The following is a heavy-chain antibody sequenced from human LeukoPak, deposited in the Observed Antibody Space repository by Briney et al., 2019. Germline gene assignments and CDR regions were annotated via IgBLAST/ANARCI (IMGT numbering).Heavy chain of an antibody. D-gene: IGHD3-10*01. J-gene: IGHJ5*02. Sequence: ASVKVSCKATGGTFSSYTISWVRQAPGQGLEWMGRIIPILGIANYAQKFQGRVTITADKSTSTAYMELSSLRSEDTAVYYCARSPVLLWFGEFDPWGQGTLVTVSS. CDR1: GGTFSSYT. CDR2: IIPILGIA. V-gene: IGHV1-69*02. CDR3: ARSPVLLWFGEFDP.